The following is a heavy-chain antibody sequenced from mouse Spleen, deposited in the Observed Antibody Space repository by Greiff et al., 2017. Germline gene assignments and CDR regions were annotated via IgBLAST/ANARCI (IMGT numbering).Heavy chain of an antibody. CDR1: GYTFTDYN. D-gene: IGHD1-2*01. V-gene: IGHV1-22*01. J-gene: IGHJ2*01. CDR2: INPNNGGT. Sequence: VQLQQSGPELVKPGASVKMSCKASGYTFTDYNMHWVKQSHGKSLEWIGYINPNNGGTSYNQKFKGKATLTVNKSSSTAYMELRSLTSEDSAVYDCAREGLRRPKYYFDYWGQGTTLTVSS. CDR3: AREGLRRPKYYFDY.